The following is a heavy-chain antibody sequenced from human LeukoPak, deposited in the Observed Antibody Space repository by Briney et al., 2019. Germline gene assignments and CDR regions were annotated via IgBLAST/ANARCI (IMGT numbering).Heavy chain of an antibody. D-gene: IGHD3-3*01. CDR1: GYTLTELS. CDR2: FDPEDGET. Sequence: ASVKVSCKVSGYTLTELSMHWVRQAPGKGLEWMGGFDPEDGETIYAQKFQGRVTMTEDTSTDTAYMELSSLRSEDTAVYYCARDGRVLRFLEWLHPPYYYYGMDVWGQGTTVTVSS. CDR3: ARDGRVLRFLEWLHPPYYYYGMDV. J-gene: IGHJ6*02. V-gene: IGHV1-24*01.